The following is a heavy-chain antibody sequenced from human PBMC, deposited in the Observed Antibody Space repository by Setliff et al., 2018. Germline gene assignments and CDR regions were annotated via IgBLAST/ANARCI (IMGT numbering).Heavy chain of an antibody. CDR3: ATGSLVAAGTGH. V-gene: IGHV7-4-1*02. CDR1: GYNLTTYF. D-gene: IGHD6-13*01. Sequence: GASVKVSCKASGYNLTTYFMNWVRQAPGQGLEWMGYINTRTGNPMYAQGFTGRFVFSLDPSVSTAYLQISSLKAEDTALYYCATGSLVAAGTGHWGQGTLVTVSS. CDR2: INTRTGNP. J-gene: IGHJ4*02.